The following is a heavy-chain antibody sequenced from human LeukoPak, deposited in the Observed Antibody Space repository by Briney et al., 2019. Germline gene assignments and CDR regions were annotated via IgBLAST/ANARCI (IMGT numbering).Heavy chain of an antibody. CDR2: IYHSGST. CDR1: GYSISSGYY. J-gene: IGHJ4*02. CDR3: ARSYGPRGSYGG. D-gene: IGHD1-26*01. Sequence: SETLSLTCTVSGYSISSGYYWGWIRQPPGKGLEWIGSIYHSGSTYYNPSLKSRVTISVDTSKNQFSLKLSSVTAADTAVYYCARSYGPRGSYGGWGQGTLVTVSS. V-gene: IGHV4-38-2*02.